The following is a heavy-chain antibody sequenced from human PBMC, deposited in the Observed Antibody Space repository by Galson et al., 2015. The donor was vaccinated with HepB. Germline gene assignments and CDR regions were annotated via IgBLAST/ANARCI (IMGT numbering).Heavy chain of an antibody. CDR2: ISYDGSNK. Sequence: SLRLSCAASGFTFSSYAMHWVRQAPGKGLEWVAVISYDGSNKYYADSVKGRFTISRDNSKNTLYLQMNSLRAEDTAVYYCAREANYYDSSGYGAFDIWGQGTMVTVSS. CDR1: GFTFSSYA. CDR3: AREANYYDSSGYGAFDI. J-gene: IGHJ3*02. V-gene: IGHV3-30-3*01. D-gene: IGHD3-22*01.